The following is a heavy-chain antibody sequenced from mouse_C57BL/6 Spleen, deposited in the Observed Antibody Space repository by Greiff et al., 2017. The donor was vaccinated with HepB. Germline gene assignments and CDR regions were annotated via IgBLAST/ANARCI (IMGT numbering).Heavy chain of an antibody. J-gene: IGHJ4*01. CDR1: GYTFTSYW. CDR3: ARKDGTYYAMDC. Sequence: QVHVKQSGAELVKPGASVKSSCKASGYTFTSYWMHWVKQRPGQGLEWIGMIHPNSGSTNYNEKFKSKATLTVDKSSSTAYMQLSSLTSEDSAVYYCARKDGTYYAMDCWGQGTSVTVSS. CDR2: IHPNSGST. V-gene: IGHV1-64*01. D-gene: IGHD2-1*01.